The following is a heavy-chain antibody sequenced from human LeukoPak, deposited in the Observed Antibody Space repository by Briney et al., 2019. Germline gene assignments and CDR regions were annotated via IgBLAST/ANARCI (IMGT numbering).Heavy chain of an antibody. V-gene: IGHV4-4*02. CDR1: GGSISSSNW. CDR3: ATSYYDILTGYSLDAFDI. CDR2: IYRGGST. Sequence: SGTLSLTCAVSGGSISSSNWWSWVRQPPGKGLEWIGEIYRGGSTNYNPSLKSRVTISVDKPKNHFSLNLSSLTAADTAVYYCATSYYDILTGYSLDAFDIWGQGTMVTVSS. D-gene: IGHD3-9*01. J-gene: IGHJ3*02.